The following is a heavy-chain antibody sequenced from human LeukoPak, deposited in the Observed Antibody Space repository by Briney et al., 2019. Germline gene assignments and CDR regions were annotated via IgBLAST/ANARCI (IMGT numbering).Heavy chain of an antibody. J-gene: IGHJ4*02. CDR3: AKARESHGLLDY. CDR2: ITPGEDST. V-gene: IGHV3-NL1*01. D-gene: IGHD5-24*01. Sequence: PGGSLRLSCAASGFTFSSYGMHWVRQAPGKGLEWVSFITPGEDSTFYADSVKGRFTISRDTSKNTLYLQMNSLRDEDTAVYYCAKARESHGLLDYWGQGTLVTVSS. CDR1: GFTFSSYG.